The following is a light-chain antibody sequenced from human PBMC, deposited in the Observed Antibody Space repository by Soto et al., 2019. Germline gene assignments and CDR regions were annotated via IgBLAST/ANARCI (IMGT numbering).Light chain of an antibody. V-gene: IGKV1-9*01. CDR2: SAS. J-gene: IGKJ2*01. CDR3: QQLNGYHLA. CDR1: QGMSTY. Sequence: DIQLTQSPSFLSASVGDTVTITCRASQGMSTYLAWYQQKPGKVPKLLIRSASTLQSGVPPRFSGGGSGTGFTLTFRSLQPDVCGIYYSQQLNGYHLAFGVGTNVAIK.